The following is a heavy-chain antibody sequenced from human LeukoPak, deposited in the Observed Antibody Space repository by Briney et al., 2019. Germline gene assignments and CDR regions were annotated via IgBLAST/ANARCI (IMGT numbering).Heavy chain of an antibody. V-gene: IGHV4-39*07. J-gene: IGHJ4*02. CDR1: GGSISSSSYY. CDR2: IYYSGST. CDR3: ARERWQWLAYFDY. Sequence: SETLSLTCTVSGGSISSSSYYWGWIRQPPGKGLEWIGSIYYSGSTYYNPSLKSRVTISVDTSKNQFSLKLSSVTAADTAVYYCARERWQWLAYFDYWGQGTLVTVSS. D-gene: IGHD6-19*01.